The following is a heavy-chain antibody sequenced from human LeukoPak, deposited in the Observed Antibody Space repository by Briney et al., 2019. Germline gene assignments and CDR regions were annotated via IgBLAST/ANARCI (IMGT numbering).Heavy chain of an antibody. Sequence: PSETLSLTCGVYGGFFSGYYWSWIRQPPGKGLEWIGYIYYSGSTNYNPSLKSRVTISVDTSKNQFSLKLSSVTAADTAVYYCARGRGGYCSSTSCSGEYFDYWGQGTLVTVSS. CDR3: ARGRGGYCSSTSCSGEYFDY. CDR2: IYYSGST. CDR1: GGFFSGYY. J-gene: IGHJ4*02. D-gene: IGHD2-2*01. V-gene: IGHV4-59*12.